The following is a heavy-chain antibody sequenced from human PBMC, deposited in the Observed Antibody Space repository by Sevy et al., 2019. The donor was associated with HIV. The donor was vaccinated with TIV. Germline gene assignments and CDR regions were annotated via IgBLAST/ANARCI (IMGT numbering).Heavy chain of an antibody. D-gene: IGHD3-10*01. CDR2: ISYDGRNE. CDR1: GFSFRRYA. V-gene: IGHV3-30*04. J-gene: IGHJ4*02. CDR3: GTDGGGDYFDY. Sequence: GGSLRLSCEASGFSFRRYAMHWVRQAPGKGLEWLTVISYDGRNEYYVDSVKGRFTISRVNSKNTLYLQMNSLRPEDTAIYYCGTDGGGDYFDYWGQGTLVTVSS.